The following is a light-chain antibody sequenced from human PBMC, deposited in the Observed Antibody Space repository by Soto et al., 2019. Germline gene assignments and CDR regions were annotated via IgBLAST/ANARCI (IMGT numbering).Light chain of an antibody. J-gene: IGKJ5*01. Sequence: DIQMTQSPSTLSASVGDSVTITCRASQSISRWLAWYQQKPGKAPKILISDASSLESGVPLRFSGSGSGTEFTLTISSLQPEDLGVYYCKQYSQWPPFTFGQGTRLEIK. V-gene: IGKV1-5*01. CDR3: KQYSQWPPFT. CDR1: QSISRW. CDR2: DAS.